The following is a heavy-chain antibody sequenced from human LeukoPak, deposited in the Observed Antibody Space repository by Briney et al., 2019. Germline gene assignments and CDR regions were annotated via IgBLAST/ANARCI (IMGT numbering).Heavy chain of an antibody. V-gene: IGHV3-7*03. D-gene: IGHD5-18*01. J-gene: IGHJ4*02. CDR2: IKQDGSEK. Sequence: GGSLRLSCAASGFAFSYYWMNWVRQAPGKGLEWVASIKQDGSEKNYVDSVKGRFTISRDNAKNSLYLQMNSLRAEDTAVYYCAKGYHGFPFDYWGQGTLVTVSS. CDR3: AKGYHGFPFDY. CDR1: GFAFSYYW.